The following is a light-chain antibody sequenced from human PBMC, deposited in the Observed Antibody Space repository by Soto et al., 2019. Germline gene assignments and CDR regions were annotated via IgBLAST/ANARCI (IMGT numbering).Light chain of an antibody. V-gene: IGKV1-5*01. CDR3: QQYAGH. J-gene: IGKJ1*01. Sequence: DIQMTQSPSTLSASVGDRITITCRARRTINTWLAWYQQKPGKAPKLLIYDASTLESGVPSRFSGSGSGTEFTITISSLQPDDFATYYCQQYAGHFGQGTNVEF. CDR2: DAS. CDR1: RTINTW.